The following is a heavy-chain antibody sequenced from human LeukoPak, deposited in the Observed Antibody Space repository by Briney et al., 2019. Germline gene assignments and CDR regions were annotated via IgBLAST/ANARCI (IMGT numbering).Heavy chain of an antibody. J-gene: IGHJ6*03. V-gene: IGHV3-48*01. D-gene: IGHD2-8*01. CDR1: GFTFSSYS. CDR2: ISSSSSIT. CDR3: ATVGPSCINAYYYYYMDV. Sequence: GGSLRLSCAASGFTFSSYSMNWVRQAPGKGLEWISYISSSSSITSYADSVKGRFTISRDNAKNSLHLQMNSLRAEDTAVYYCATVGPSCINAYYYYYMDVWGKGTTVTVSS.